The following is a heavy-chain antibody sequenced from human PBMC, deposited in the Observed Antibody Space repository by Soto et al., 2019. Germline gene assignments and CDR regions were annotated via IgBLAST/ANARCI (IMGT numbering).Heavy chain of an antibody. V-gene: IGHV4-39*07. D-gene: IGHD7-27*01. CDR1: GGSISSSSYY. CDR3: ARVTGTGDLAYWYFDL. Sequence: SETLSLTCTVSGGSISSSSYYWGWIRQPPGKGLEWIGSIYYSGSTYYNPSLKSRVTISVDTSKNQFSLKLSSVTAADTAVYYCARVTGTGDLAYWYFDLWGRGTLVTVSS. J-gene: IGHJ2*01. CDR2: IYYSGST.